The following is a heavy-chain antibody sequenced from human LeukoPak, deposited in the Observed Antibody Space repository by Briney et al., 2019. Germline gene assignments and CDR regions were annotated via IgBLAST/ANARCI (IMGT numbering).Heavy chain of an antibody. D-gene: IGHD3-22*01. V-gene: IGHV4-4*07. CDR2: IYASGST. J-gene: IGHJ4*02. CDR3: ARMSNYYDTGGYYQSLDY. Sequence: SETLSLTCTVSGGSISNYYWSWIRQPAGKGLEWIGRIYASGSTNYNPSLQSRVTISVDRSKNQFSLKLSSVTAADTAVYYCARMSNYYDTGGYYQSLDYWGQGTLVTVSS. CDR1: GGSISNYY.